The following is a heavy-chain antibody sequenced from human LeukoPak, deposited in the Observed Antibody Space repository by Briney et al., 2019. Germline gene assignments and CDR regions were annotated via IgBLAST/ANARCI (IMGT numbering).Heavy chain of an antibody. CDR3: AREMDMDCSSTSCYNYVDY. D-gene: IGHD2-2*02. CDR2: INPNSGGT. V-gene: IGHV1-2*02. J-gene: IGHJ4*02. Sequence: GASVKVSCKASGYTFTGYYMHWVRQAPGQGLEWMGWINPNSGGTNYAQEFQGRVTMTRDTSISTAYMELSRLRSDDTAVYYCAREMDMDCSSTSCYNYVDYWGQGTLVIVSS. CDR1: GYTFTGYY.